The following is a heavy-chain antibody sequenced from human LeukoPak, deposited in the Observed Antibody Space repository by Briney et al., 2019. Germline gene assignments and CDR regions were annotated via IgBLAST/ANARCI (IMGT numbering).Heavy chain of an antibody. CDR1: GGSISSYY. CDR2: IYYGENT. J-gene: IGHJ6*02. V-gene: IGHV4-59*01. Sequence: SETLSLTCTVSGGSISSYYWSWIRQPPGKGLEWIGYIYYGENTNYNPSLKSRVTMSVDTSMNQFSLKLSSVTAADTAVYYCARVGGSNYYYYGMDVWGQGTTVTVSS. D-gene: IGHD2-15*01. CDR3: ARVGGSNYYYYGMDV.